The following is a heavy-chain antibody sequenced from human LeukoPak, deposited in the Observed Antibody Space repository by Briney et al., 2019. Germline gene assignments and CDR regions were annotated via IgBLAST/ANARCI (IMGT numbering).Heavy chain of an antibody. CDR2: ISGSGDNT. V-gene: IGHV3-23*01. CDR3: ARLYSWNYFDY. J-gene: IGHJ4*02. D-gene: IGHD1-26*01. CDR1: GFTFSSYA. Sequence: GGSLRLSCAASGFTFSSYAMSWVRQAPGKGLEWVSAISGSGDNTYYADSVKGRFTISRDNSKNTLYLHMNRLRAEDTAVYYCARLYSWNYFDYWGQGTLVTVSS.